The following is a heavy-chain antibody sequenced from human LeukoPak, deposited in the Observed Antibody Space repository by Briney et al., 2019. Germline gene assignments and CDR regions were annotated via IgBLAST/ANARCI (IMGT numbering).Heavy chain of an antibody. V-gene: IGHV3-13*01. D-gene: IGHD2-21*02. J-gene: IGHJ4*02. CDR2: IGTVGDT. CDR3: AKDIVGGGDDY. CDR1: GFTFSSSD. Sequence: GGSLRLSCAASGFTFSSSDMHWVRQATGKGLEWVSAIGTVGDTYYAASVKGRFTISRENAKNSLYLQMNSLRDGDTAVYCCAKDIVGGGDDYWGQGTLVIVSS.